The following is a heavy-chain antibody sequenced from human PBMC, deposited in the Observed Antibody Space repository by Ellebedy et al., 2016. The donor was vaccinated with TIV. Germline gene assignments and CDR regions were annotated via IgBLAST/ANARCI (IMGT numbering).Heavy chain of an antibody. V-gene: IGHV3-30*18. CDR3: AKEGGLRFLEWLVSYFDY. J-gene: IGHJ4*02. Sequence: GGSLRLSXAASGFTFSSYGMHWVRQAPGKGLERVAVISYDGSNKYYADSVKGRFTISRDNSKNTLYLQMNSLRAEDTAVYYCAKEGGLRFLEWLVSYFDYWGQGTLVTVSS. D-gene: IGHD3-3*01. CDR1: GFTFSSYG. CDR2: ISYDGSNK.